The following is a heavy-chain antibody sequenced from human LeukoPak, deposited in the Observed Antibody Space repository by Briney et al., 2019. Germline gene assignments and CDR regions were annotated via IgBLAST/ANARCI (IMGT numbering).Heavy chain of an antibody. V-gene: IGHV3-7*01. CDR3: ARDSDNYDFWSGYTHAEYNWFDP. Sequence: GGSLRLSCAASGFTFTNYWMSWVRQAPGKGLEWVANINQDGSEKYYVDSVKGRFTVSRDNAKNSLYLQMNSLRAEDTAVYYCARDSDNYDFWSGYTHAEYNWFDPWGQGTLVTVSS. D-gene: IGHD3-3*01. CDR2: INQDGSEK. CDR1: GFTFTNYW. J-gene: IGHJ5*02.